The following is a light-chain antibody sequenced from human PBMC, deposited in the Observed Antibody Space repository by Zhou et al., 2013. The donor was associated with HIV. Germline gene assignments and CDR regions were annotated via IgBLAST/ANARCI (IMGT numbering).Light chain of an antibody. CDR2: AAS. V-gene: IGKV1-NL1*01. Sequence: DIQMTQSPSTLSASVGDRVTITCRASQGISTSLVWYQQKPGKSPKLLLYAASRLESGVSSRFSGSGSGTDYTLTISSLQPEDVATYYCQQYYSVPWTFGQGTKVEIK. CDR1: QGISTS. J-gene: IGKJ1*01. CDR3: QQYYSVPWT.